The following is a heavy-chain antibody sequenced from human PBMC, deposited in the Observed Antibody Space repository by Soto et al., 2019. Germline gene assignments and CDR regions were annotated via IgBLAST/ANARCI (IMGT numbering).Heavy chain of an antibody. V-gene: IGHV3-15*07. CDR1: GFTISGAW. J-gene: IGHJ4*02. CDR3: TTGSVEGY. Sequence: EVQLVESGGGLVKPGGSLRLSCAASGFTISGAWMNWVRQAPGKGLEWVGRIKTKTQGETTDYAAPVKGRFTISSDDSENTLSLHMNSLKIEDTAVYYCTTGSVEGYWGQGTLVTVSS. D-gene: IGHD1-26*01. CDR2: IKTKTQGETT.